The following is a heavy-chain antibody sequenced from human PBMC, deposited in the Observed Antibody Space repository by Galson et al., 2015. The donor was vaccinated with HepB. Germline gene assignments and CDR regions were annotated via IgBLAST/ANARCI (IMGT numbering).Heavy chain of an antibody. D-gene: IGHD4-11*01. V-gene: IGHV4-31*03. J-gene: IGHJ4*02. CDR1: GGSISSGGYY. CDR3: ARTTKTLRPGEVFDY. CDR2: IYYSGST. Sequence: LSLTCTVSGGSISSGGYYWSWIRQHPGKGLEWIGYIYYSGSTYYNPSLKSRVTISVDTSKNQFSLKLSSVTAADTAVYYCARTTKTLRPGEVFDYWGQGTLVTVSS.